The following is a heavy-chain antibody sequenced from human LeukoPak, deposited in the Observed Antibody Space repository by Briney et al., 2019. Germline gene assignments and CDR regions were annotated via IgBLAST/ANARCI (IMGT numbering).Heavy chain of an antibody. Sequence: ASVKVSCKASGYTFTGYYMHWVRQAPGQGLEWMGWINPNSGGTNYAQKFQGRVTMTRDTSISTAYMELSRLRSDDTAVYYCARPDCSGGSCYPGLDYWGQGTLVTVSS. V-gene: IGHV1-2*02. CDR1: GYTFTGYY. D-gene: IGHD2-15*01. J-gene: IGHJ4*02. CDR3: ARPDCSGGSCYPGLDY. CDR2: INPNSGGT.